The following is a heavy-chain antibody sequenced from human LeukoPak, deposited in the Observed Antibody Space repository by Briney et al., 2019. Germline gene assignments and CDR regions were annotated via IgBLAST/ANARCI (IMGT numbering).Heavy chain of an antibody. D-gene: IGHD1-26*01. Sequence: PGGSLRLSCAASGFTFSNAWMSWVRQAPGKGLEWVGRIKSKTDGGTTGYAAPVKGRFTISRDDSKNTLYLQMNSLKTEDTAVYYCTTDNPGGIVGATRFDYWGQGTLVTVSS. J-gene: IGHJ4*02. CDR1: GFTFSNAW. CDR3: TTDNPGGIVGATRFDY. V-gene: IGHV3-15*01. CDR2: IKSKTDGGTT.